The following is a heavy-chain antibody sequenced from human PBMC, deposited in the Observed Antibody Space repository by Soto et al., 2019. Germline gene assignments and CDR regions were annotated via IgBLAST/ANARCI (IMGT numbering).Heavy chain of an antibody. J-gene: IGHJ6*01. Sequence: QVQLQESGPRLVKPSQTLSLTCSGSGGSISSGDYYWSWIRQPPGKGLEWIGYSYDSGSTYYNSSTKSRVTISLDTSKKQLSLKLSSLTAAYTAVYYCASGNGIPQYGMDVWGQGTTVTVSS. CDR1: GGSISSGDYY. CDR2: SYDSGST. V-gene: IGHV4-30-4*01. D-gene: IGHD1-1*01. CDR3: ASGNGIPQYGMDV.